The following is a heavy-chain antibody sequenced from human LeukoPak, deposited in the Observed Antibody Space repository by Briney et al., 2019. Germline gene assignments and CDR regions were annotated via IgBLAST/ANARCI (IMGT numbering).Heavy chain of an antibody. J-gene: IGHJ4*02. V-gene: IGHV3-21*01. CDR2: ISSSSSYI. CDR1: GFTFSSYS. Sequence: GGSLRLSCAASGFTFSSYSMNWVRQAPGKGLEWVSSISSSSSYIYYADSVKGRFTISRDNAKNSLYLQMNSLRAEDAAVYYCATSSDWPYYFHYWGQGTLVTVSS. D-gene: IGHD2-21*01. CDR3: ATSSDWPYYFHY.